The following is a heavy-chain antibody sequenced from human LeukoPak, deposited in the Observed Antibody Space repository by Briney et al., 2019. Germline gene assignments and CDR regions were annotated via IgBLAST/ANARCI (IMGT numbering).Heavy chain of an antibody. CDR3: ATSTYCSGGSCYSRTFQY. D-gene: IGHD2-15*01. Sequence: GGSPRLSCAASGFTFSSYWMHWVRQAPGEGLVWVSRINSDETSTSYADSVKGRFTISRDNAQKTLYLHMNSLRAEDTAVYYCATSTYCSGGSCYSRTFQYWGQGTLVTVSS. V-gene: IGHV3-74*01. J-gene: IGHJ4*02. CDR2: INSDETST. CDR1: GFTFSSYW.